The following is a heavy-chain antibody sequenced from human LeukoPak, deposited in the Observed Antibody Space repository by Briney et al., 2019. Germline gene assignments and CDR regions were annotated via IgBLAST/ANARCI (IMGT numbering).Heavy chain of an antibody. Sequence: PGGSLRLSCAASGFSLSSYAMSWVRQAPGKGLEWVAVISYGGSSENYADSVKGRFTVSRDNSKSTLYLQMNSLTPDDTSVYYCSRSPGILGTNYFDYWGQGTLVTVFS. CDR2: ISYGGSSE. D-gene: IGHD1-26*01. V-gene: IGHV3-30*03. J-gene: IGHJ4*02. CDR1: GFSLSSYA. CDR3: SRSPGILGTNYFDY.